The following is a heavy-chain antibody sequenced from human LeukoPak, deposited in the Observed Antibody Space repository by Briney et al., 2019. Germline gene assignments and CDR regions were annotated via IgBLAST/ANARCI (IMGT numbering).Heavy chain of an antibody. CDR1: GFTFSSSA. J-gene: IGHJ5*02. D-gene: IGHD6-19*01. CDR2: ISAEGGGT. V-gene: IGHV3-23*01. CDR3: AKAGRYTSGWYDH. Sequence: PGGSLRLSCAASGFTFSSSAMSWVRQAPGKGLEWVSGISAEGGGTYYTDSVKGRFTISRDNSKNTLFLQMNSLRAEDTAVYYCAKAGRYTSGWYDHWGQGTRVTVSS.